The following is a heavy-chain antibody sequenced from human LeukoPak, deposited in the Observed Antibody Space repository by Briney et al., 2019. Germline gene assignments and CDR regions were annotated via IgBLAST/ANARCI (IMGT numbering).Heavy chain of an antibody. V-gene: IGHV3-74*01. D-gene: IGHD2-8*02. Sequence: PGGSLRLSCAASGFTLSTYWMHWVGQAPGKGLVWGSRINNDGTNTAYAESVKGRFTISRDNAKNTLYLQLNSLRAEDTAVYYCARALVGYYNWFDPWGQRTLVTVSS. CDR1: GFTLSTYW. J-gene: IGHJ5*02. CDR3: ARALVGYYNWFDP. CDR2: INNDGTNT.